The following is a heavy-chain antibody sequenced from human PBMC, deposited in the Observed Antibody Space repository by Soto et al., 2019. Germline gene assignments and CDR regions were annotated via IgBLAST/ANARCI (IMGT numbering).Heavy chain of an antibody. D-gene: IGHD6-13*01. J-gene: IGHJ6*02. Sequence: QVQLQESGPGLVKPSGTLSLTCAVSGGSISSSNWWSWVRQPPGKGLEWIGEIYHSGSTNYNPSLKSRVTISVDKSKNQFSLKLSSVTAADTAVYYCARSSAKVAAAGTPPGGIDVWGQGTTVTVSS. CDR2: IYHSGST. V-gene: IGHV4-4*02. CDR1: GGSISSSNW. CDR3: ARSSAKVAAAGTPPGGIDV.